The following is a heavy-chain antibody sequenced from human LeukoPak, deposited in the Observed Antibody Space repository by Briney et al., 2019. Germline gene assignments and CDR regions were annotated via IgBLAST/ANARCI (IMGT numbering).Heavy chain of an antibody. CDR1: GFPFSRYS. CDR3: AKSGRYCSGSTCYQEASLDY. V-gene: IGHV3-48*01. CDR2: IRSDSTII. Sequence: GGSLSLSCTASGFPFSRYSMNWVRPAPGKGLEWLSYIRSDSTIIHYADSVKGRFTISRDNSKNMLYLQMNSLRAEDTAVYYCAKSGRYCSGSTCYQEASLDYWGQGTLVTVSS. D-gene: IGHD2-15*01. J-gene: IGHJ4*02.